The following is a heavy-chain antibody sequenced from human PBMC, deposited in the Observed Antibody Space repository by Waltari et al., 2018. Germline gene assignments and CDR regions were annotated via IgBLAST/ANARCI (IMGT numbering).Heavy chain of an antibody. CDR3: ASPYSGSYSFDY. CDR2: IYSGGST. D-gene: IGHD1-26*01. Sequence: EAQLVESGGGLIQPGGSLRLSCAGWGFPVRPNYMSWVRQAPGKGLEWVSVIYSGGSTYYADSVKGRFTISRDNSKNTLFLQMNSLRVEDTAVYYCASPYSGSYSFDYWGQGTLVTVSS. V-gene: IGHV3-53*01. J-gene: IGHJ4*02. CDR1: GFPVRPNY.